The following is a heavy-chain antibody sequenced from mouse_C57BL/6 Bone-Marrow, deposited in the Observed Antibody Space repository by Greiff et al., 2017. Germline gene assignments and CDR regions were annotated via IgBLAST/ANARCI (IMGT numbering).Heavy chain of an antibody. CDR2: IYPRSGNT. Sequence: QVQLKESGAELARPGASVKLSCKASGYTFTSYGISWVKQRTGQGLEWIGEIYPRSGNTYYNEKFKGKATLTADKSSSTAYMELRSVTSEDSAVYVCARGDPGTNPTSYWGQGTLVTVSA. CDR3: ARGDPGTNPTSY. D-gene: IGHD4-1*01. CDR1: GYTFTSYG. J-gene: IGHJ3*01. V-gene: IGHV1-81*01.